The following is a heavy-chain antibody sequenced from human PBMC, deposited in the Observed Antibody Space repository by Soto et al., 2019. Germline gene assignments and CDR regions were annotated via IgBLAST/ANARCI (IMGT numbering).Heavy chain of an antibody. CDR2: IIPIFGTA. CDR1: GGTFSSYA. J-gene: IGHJ6*02. D-gene: IGHD1-26*01. CDR3: ARAGSGSYYDYYYGMDV. V-gene: IGHV1-69*01. Sequence: QVQLVQSGAEVKKPGSSVKVSCKASGGTFSSYAITWVRQAPGQGLEWMGGIIPIFGTANYAQKFQGRVTITADESTSTAYMELSSLRSEDTAVYYCARAGSGSYYDYYYGMDVWGQGTTVTVSS.